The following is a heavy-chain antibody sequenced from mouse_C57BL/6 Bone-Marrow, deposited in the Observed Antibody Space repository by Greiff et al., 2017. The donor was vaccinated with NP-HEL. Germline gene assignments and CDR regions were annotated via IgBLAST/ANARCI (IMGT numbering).Heavy chain of an antibody. Sequence: EVMLVESGGGLVQPGGSLKLSCAASGFTFSDYYMYWVRQTPEKRLEWVAYISNGGGSTYYPDTVKGRFTISRDNAKNTLYLQMSRLKSEDTAMYYCARHETGTVYYYAMDYWGQGTSVTVSS. J-gene: IGHJ4*01. CDR3: ARHETGTVYYYAMDY. D-gene: IGHD4-1*01. CDR2: ISNGGGST. V-gene: IGHV5-12*01. CDR1: GFTFSDYY.